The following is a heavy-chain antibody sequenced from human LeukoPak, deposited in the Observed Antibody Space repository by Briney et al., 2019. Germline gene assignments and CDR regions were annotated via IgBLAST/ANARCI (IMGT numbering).Heavy chain of an antibody. Sequence: GASVKVSCKASGYTFTNYGISWVRQAPGQGLEWMGWISAYNGNTNYAQKLQGRVTMTTDTSTSTAYMELRSLRSDDTAVYYCARASLIVVVVADDYWGQGTLVTVSS. CDR2: ISAYNGNT. CDR3: ARASLIVVVVADDY. D-gene: IGHD2-15*01. J-gene: IGHJ4*02. CDR1: GYTFTNYG. V-gene: IGHV1-18*01.